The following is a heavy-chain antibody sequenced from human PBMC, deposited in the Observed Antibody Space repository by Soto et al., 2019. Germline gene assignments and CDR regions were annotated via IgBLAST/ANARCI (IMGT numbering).Heavy chain of an antibody. V-gene: IGHV1-2*04. D-gene: IGHD3-3*01. CDR1: GGTFSSYA. CDR2: INPNSGGT. J-gene: IGHJ3*02. CDR3: ARDRITIFGEARDAFDI. Sequence: ASVKVSCKASGGTFSSYAISWVRQAPGQGLEWMGWINPNSGGTNYAQKFQGWVTMTRDTSISTAYMELSRLRSDDTAVYYCARDRITIFGEARDAFDIWGQGTMVTVSS.